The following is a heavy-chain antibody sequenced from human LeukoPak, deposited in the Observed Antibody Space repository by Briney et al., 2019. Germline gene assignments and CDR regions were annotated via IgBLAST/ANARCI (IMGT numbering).Heavy chain of an antibody. J-gene: IGHJ2*01. D-gene: IGHD5-24*01. V-gene: IGHV4-59*01. CDR2: IYSSGST. Sequence: SETLSLTCTVSGGSIRSYYWSWIRQPPGKGLEWIGYIYSSGSTNYNPSLRSRGAISVDTSKKEFSLKLSSVTAADTAVYYCARVEDGFNPSEGNWYFDIWGRGTLVTVSS. CDR3: ARVEDGFNPSEGNWYFDI. CDR1: GGSIRSYY.